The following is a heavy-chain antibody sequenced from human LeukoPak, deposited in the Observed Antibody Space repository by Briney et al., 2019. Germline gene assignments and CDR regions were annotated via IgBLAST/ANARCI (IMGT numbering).Heavy chain of an antibody. CDR2: ISGSGGTT. V-gene: IGHV3-23*01. D-gene: IGHD2/OR15-2a*01. Sequence: PGGSLRLSCAASGFTFSTYVMSWVRQAPGKGLEWVSVISGSGGTTNYADSVKGRFTISRDNSKNTLYLQMNSLRAEDTAVYYCARAHTSSCNGGPCPFFLDFWGQGTLVTVSS. CDR3: ARAHTSSCNGGPCPFFLDF. J-gene: IGHJ4*02. CDR1: GFTFSTYV.